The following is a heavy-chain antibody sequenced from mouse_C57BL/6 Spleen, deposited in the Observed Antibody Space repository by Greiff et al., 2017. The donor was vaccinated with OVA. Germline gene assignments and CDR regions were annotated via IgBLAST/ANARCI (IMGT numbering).Heavy chain of an antibody. V-gene: IGHV5-16*01. J-gene: IGHJ4*01. Sequence: EVNVVESEGGLVQPGSSLKLSCTASGFTFSDYYMAWVRQVPEKGLEWVANINYDGSSTYYLDSLKSRFIISRDNAKNILYLQMSSLKSEDTATYYCARENWGGYAMDYWGQGTSVTVSS. D-gene: IGHD4-1*01. CDR3: ARENWGGYAMDY. CDR1: GFTFSDYY. CDR2: INYDGSST.